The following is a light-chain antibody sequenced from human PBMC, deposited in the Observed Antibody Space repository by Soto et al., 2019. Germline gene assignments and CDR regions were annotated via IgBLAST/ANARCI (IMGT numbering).Light chain of an antibody. CDR1: QSVSSSY. J-gene: IGKJ2*01. CDR3: QQYGSSPYT. CDR2: GAS. Sequence: EIVLTQSPGTLSLSPGERATLSCRASQSVSSSYLAWYQQKPGQAPRLLIYGASSSATRIPDKISGNVSGNGFTLTVSSVEPEGFAMYYCQQYGSSPYTFDHVNNLDIK. V-gene: IGKV3-20*01.